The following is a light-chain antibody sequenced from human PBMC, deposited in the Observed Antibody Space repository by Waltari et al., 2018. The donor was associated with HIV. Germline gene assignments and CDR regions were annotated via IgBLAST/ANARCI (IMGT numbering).Light chain of an antibody. CDR3: CSYADNYPVV. V-gene: IGLV2-11*01. CDR2: DVS. CDR1: SGDVGASNY. J-gene: IGLJ2*01. Sequence: QSALTQPRSVSGSPGQSVTISCTGTSGDVGASNYVSWYQQYPGIAPKTMIYDVSKRPSGVPDRFSGSKSGNTASLTISGLQAEDEADYYCCSYADNYPVVFGGGTKLTVL.